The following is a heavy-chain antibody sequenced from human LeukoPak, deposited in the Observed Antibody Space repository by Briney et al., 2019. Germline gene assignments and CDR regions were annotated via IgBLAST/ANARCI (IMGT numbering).Heavy chain of an antibody. CDR1: GFTFSNYA. J-gene: IGHJ4*02. D-gene: IGHD2-15*01. V-gene: IGHV3-23*01. Sequence: GGSLRLSCAASGFTFSNYAMSWVRQAPGKGLEWVSAMSSSGSSTYYADSVKGRFTIFRDNSKNTLYLQMRSLRAEDTAIYYCARGYCGGASCYPTDYWGQGTLVTVSS. CDR3: ARGYCGGASCYPTDY. CDR2: MSSSGSST.